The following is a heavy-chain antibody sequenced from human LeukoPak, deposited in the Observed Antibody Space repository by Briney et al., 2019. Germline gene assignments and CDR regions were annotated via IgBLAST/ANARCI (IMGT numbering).Heavy chain of an antibody. Sequence: GGSLRLSCAASGFTFSTYAMSWVRQAPGKGLGWVSAITGDGGSTYYIPSVKGRFTLSRDNSKNTAFLQMNSLRVEDTAIYFCIARYSTSPDYWGQGTLVTVSS. D-gene: IGHD6-6*01. J-gene: IGHJ4*02. V-gene: IGHV3-23*01. CDR2: ITGDGGST. CDR1: GFTFSTYA. CDR3: IARYSTSPDY.